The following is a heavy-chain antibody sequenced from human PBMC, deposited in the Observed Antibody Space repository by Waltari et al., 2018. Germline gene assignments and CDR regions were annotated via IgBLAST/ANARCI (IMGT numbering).Heavy chain of an antibody. CDR1: AFTLSSYG. D-gene: IGHD6-6*01. J-gene: IGHJ4*02. Sequence: VYLVESGGASVQPGGSLRLSRAASAFTLSSYGMNWVGQAPGKGLGLVSYISSSSSTIYDADSVKGRFTISRDNAKNSLYLQMNSLRDEDTAVYYCARDPFGVTAARPDYWGQGTLVTVSS. CDR2: ISSSSSTI. V-gene: IGHV3-48*02. CDR3: ARDPFGVTAARPDY.